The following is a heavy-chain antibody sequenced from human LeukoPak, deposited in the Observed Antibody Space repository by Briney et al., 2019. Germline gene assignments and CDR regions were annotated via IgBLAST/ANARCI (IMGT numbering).Heavy chain of an antibody. CDR2: IGTAGDT. CDR3: ARSTYSSGWYDDAFDI. CDR1: GFTFSSYD. V-gene: IGHV3-13*01. Sequence: GGSLRLSCAASGFTFSSYDMHWVRQATGKGLEWVSAIGTAGDTYYPGSVKGRFTISRENAKNSLYLQMNSLRAGDTAVYYCARSTYSSGWYDDAFDIWGQGTMVTVSS. J-gene: IGHJ3*02. D-gene: IGHD6-19*01.